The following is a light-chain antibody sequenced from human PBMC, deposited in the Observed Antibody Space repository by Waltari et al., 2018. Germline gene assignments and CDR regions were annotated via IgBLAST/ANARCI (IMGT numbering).Light chain of an antibody. J-gene: IGLJ2*01. V-gene: IGLV2-14*01. CDR1: SNDVGGYTS. CDR2: DVS. Sequence: QSALTQPASVSGSPGQSVTIFCAGTSNDVGGYTSVSWYQEPPGQAPRVIIYDVSDRPSGVSDRFSGSKSGNTASLTISGLQAEDEADYYCSSQSSNDVVLFGGGTKLTVL. CDR3: SSQSSNDVVL.